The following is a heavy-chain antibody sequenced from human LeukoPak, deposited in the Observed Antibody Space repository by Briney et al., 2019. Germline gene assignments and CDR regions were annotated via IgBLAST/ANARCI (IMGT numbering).Heavy chain of an antibody. D-gene: IGHD2-2*01. CDR2: ISSNGSAT. CDR3: ARDRGEDIVVVPADPGDYMDI. J-gene: IGHJ3*02. CDR1: GFSFSDYS. Sequence: PGGSLRLSCAASGFSFSDYSMSWIRQAPGKGLEWISYISSNGSATVYADSVKGRFTISRDNARNSLYLQMNSLRAEDTAVYYCARDRGEDIVVVPADPGDYMDIWGQGTMVTVSS. V-gene: IGHV3-11*01.